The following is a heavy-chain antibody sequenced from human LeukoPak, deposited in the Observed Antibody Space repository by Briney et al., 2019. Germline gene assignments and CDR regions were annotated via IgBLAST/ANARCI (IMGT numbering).Heavy chain of an antibody. Sequence: GESLKISCKGSGYSFTSYWIGWVRQMPGKGLEWMGIIYPGDSDTRYSPSFQGQVTISADKSISTAHLQWSSLKASDTAVYYCVVILRYFDWLSWDYWGQGTLVTVSS. CDR3: VVILRYFDWLSWDY. V-gene: IGHV5-51*01. J-gene: IGHJ4*02. CDR2: IYPGDSDT. CDR1: GYSFTSYW. D-gene: IGHD3-9*01.